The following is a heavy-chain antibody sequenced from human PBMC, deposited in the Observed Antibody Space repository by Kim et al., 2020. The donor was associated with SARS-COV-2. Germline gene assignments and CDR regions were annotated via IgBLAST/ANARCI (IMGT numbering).Heavy chain of an antibody. CDR2: IYSGGST. CDR1: GFTVGSSY. V-gene: IGHV3-53*01. Sequence: GGSLRLSCAASGFTVGSSYMSWVRQAPGKGLEWVSVIYSGGSTYYAGSVKGRFTISRDNSKNTLYLQMNSLRAEDTAVFYCAGHTYHYYMDVWGKGTTVTVSS. CDR3: AGHTYHYYMDV. J-gene: IGHJ6*03.